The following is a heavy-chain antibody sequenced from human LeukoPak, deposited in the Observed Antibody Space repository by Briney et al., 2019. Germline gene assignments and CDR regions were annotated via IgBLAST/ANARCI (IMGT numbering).Heavy chain of an antibody. Sequence: SVKVSCKASGGTFSSYAISWVRQAPGQGLEWIGGINPMFVAANYARKLQSRVTITADENTSTVYMELSSLRSEDTAVYYCASRGSFGYYYGMDVWGQGTTVTVSS. CDR3: ASRGSFGYYYGMDV. J-gene: IGHJ6*02. D-gene: IGHD3-10*01. CDR2: INPMFVAA. CDR1: GGTFSSYA. V-gene: IGHV1-69*13.